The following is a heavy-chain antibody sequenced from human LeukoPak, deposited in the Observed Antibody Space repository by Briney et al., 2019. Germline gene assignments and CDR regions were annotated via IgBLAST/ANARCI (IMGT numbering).Heavy chain of an antibody. D-gene: IGHD1-26*01. CDR2: IYYSGST. CDR1: GGSISSYY. Sequence: SETLSLTCTVSGGSISSYYWSWIRQPPGKGLEWIGYIYYSGSTNYNPSLKSRVAISVDTSKNQFSLKLSSVTAADTAVYYCASGIVGAKVDYGGQGTLVTVSS. V-gene: IGHV4-59*01. J-gene: IGHJ4*02. CDR3: ASGIVGAKVDY.